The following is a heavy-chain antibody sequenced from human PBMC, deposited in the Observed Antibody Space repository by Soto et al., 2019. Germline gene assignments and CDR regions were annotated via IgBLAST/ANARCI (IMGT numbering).Heavy chain of an antibody. D-gene: IGHD3-9*01. CDR2: INHSGRT. CDR3: AMPGVHTGYPRGYYYYMDV. CDR1: GGSFSGYY. Sequence: QVQLQQWGAGLLKPSETLSLTCAVYGGSFSGYYWSWIRQPPGKGLEWIGEINHSGRTNYNPSLQSRVTISVDTAKHQFSLKLSSVTAADTAVYYCAMPGVHTGYPRGYYYYMDVWGKGTTVTVSS. V-gene: IGHV4-34*01. J-gene: IGHJ6*03.